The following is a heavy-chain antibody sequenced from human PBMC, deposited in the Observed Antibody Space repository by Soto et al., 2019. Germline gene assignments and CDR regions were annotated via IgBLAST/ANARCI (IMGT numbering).Heavy chain of an antibody. Sequence: VQLVESGGGVVQPGRSLRLSCAASGFTFSSYAMHWVRQAPGKGLEWVAVISYDGSNKYYADSVKGRFTISRDNSKNTLYLQMNSLRAEDTAVYYCARDAAYGDYWYFDLWGRGTLVTVSS. J-gene: IGHJ2*01. V-gene: IGHV3-30-3*01. CDR1: GFTFSSYA. CDR2: ISYDGSNK. D-gene: IGHD4-17*01. CDR3: ARDAAYGDYWYFDL.